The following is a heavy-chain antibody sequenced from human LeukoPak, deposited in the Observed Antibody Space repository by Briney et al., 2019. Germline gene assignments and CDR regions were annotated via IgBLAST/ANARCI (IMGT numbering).Heavy chain of an antibody. CDR2: ISYDGSNK. Sequence: QPGGSLRLSCAASGFTFSSYAMHWVRQAPGKGLEWVAVISYDGSNKYYADSVKGRFTISRDNSKNTLYLQMNSLRAEDTAVYYCARDEVAARGRPGYWGQGTLVTVSS. CDR3: ARDEVAARGRPGY. D-gene: IGHD6-6*01. V-gene: IGHV3-30-3*01. J-gene: IGHJ4*02. CDR1: GFTFSSYA.